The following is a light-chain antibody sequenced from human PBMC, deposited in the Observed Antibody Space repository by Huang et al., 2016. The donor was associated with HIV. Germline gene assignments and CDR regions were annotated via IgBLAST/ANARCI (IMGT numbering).Light chain of an antibody. CDR1: QSITNF. CDR3: QESYSPLRVT. J-gene: IGKJ3*01. V-gene: IGKV1-39*01. Sequence: DIHMTQSPSSLSASVGDRVTITCRASQSITNFLNWYQQKSGQAPKLLIYDASTLQSGVPSRFSGGESGTDFTLTINSLQPEDTAIYYCQESYSPLRVTFGPGTKVDI. CDR2: DAS.